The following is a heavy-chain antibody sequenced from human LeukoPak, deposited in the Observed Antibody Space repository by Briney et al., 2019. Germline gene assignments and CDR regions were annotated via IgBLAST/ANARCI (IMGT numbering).Heavy chain of an antibody. CDR3: AKVFTYYYDRSGYELYYFDY. Sequence: ASVKVSCKASGYSFSNYGLSRVRQARGQGLEWMGWISAYNGNTNYAQKFQGRVTMTTDTSTSTAYMELRSLRSDDTAVYYCAKVFTYYYDRSGYELYYFDYWGQGTLVTVSS. D-gene: IGHD3-22*01. CDR1: GYSFSNYG. J-gene: IGHJ4*02. CDR2: ISAYNGNT. V-gene: IGHV1-18*01.